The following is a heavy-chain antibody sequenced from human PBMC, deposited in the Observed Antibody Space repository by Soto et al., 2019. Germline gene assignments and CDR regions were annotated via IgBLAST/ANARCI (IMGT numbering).Heavy chain of an antibody. J-gene: IGHJ6*02. CDR3: AREGTMITFGGEYYGMDV. D-gene: IGHD3-16*01. CDR1: GGTFSSYA. V-gene: IGHV1-69*01. CDR2: IIPIFGTA. Sequence: QVQLVQSGAEVKKPGSSVKVSCKASGGTFSSYAISWVRQAPGQGLEWMGGIIPIFGTANYAQKFQGRVTITADESPSTAYMELSSLRSEDTAVYYCAREGTMITFGGEYYGMDVWGQGTTVTVSS.